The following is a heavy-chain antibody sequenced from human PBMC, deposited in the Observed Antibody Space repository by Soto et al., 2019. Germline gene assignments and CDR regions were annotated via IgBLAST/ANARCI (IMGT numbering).Heavy chain of an antibody. D-gene: IGHD5-12*01. CDR2: ISSSSSYT. V-gene: IGHV3-11*05. J-gene: IGHJ4*02. CDR1: GFTFSDYY. CDR3: ARDMFGWLRLFGY. Sequence: QVQLVESGGGLVKPGGSLRLSCAASGFTFSDYYMSWIRQAPGKGLEWVSYISSSSSYTKYADSVKGRFTTSRDNAKNSLYLQMNGLRAGDTAVYYCARDMFGWLRLFGYWGQGTLVSVSS.